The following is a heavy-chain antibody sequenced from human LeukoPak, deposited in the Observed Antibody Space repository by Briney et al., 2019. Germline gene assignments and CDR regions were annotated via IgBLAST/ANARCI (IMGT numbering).Heavy chain of an antibody. V-gene: IGHV1-18*01. Sequence: ASVKLSCKASGGTFSSYAISWVRQAPGQRLGWRGWTNAYNDNTSYATKLPARVTMTTDTSTSTANTELRSMRSDDTAVYYCARDKAKTIVLIVYALWYYYYMDVWGKGTTVTVSS. D-gene: IGHD2-8*01. CDR3: ARDKAKTIVLIVYALWYYYYMDV. J-gene: IGHJ6*03. CDR1: GGTFSSYA. CDR2: TNAYNDNT.